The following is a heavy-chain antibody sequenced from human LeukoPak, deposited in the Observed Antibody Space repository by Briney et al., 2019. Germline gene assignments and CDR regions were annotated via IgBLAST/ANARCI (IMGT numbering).Heavy chain of an antibody. V-gene: IGHV1-69*06. CDR1: GGTFSSYA. J-gene: IGHJ4*02. D-gene: IGHD2-21*02. CDR2: TIPIFGTA. Sequence: SVKVSCKASGGTFSSYAISWVRQAPGQGLEWMGGTIPIFGTANYAQKFQGRVTITADKSTSTAYMELSSLRSEDTAVYYCARQAYCGGDCPPAYWGQGTLVTVSS. CDR3: ARQAYCGGDCPPAY.